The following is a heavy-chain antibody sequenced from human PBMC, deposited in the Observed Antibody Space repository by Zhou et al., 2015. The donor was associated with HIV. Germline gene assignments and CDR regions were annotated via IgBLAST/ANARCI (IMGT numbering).Heavy chain of an antibody. Sequence: QVQLVQSGAEVKKPGASVKVSCKASGYTFTSYYMHWVRQAPGQGLEWMGIINPSGGSTSYAQKFQGRVTMTRDTSTSTVYMELSSLRSEDTAVYYCARGKGSSGWHDYYYYYGMDVVGPRDHGHRLL. J-gene: IGHJ6*02. D-gene: IGHD6-19*01. V-gene: IGHV1-46*01. CDR3: ARGKGSSGWHDYYYYYGMDV. CDR2: INPSGGST. CDR1: GYTFTSYY.